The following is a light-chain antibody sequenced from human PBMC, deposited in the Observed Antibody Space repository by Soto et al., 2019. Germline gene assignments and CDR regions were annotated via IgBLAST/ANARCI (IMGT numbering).Light chain of an antibody. CDR1: SSDVGAYDY. CDR2: EVT. Sequence: QSVLTQPASVSASPGQSIAISCSGTSSDVGAYDYVSWYQHHPGKAPKLIIYEVTYRPSGVSNRFSASKSGNTASLTISGLQAEDEADYYCSSYTRSSTYVFGPGTKLTVL. CDR3: SSYTRSSTYV. J-gene: IGLJ1*01. V-gene: IGLV2-14*01.